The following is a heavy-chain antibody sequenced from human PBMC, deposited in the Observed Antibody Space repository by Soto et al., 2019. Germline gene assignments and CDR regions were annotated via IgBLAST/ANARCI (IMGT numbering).Heavy chain of an antibody. Sequence: PGGSLRRSCAASGFTVSSNYMSWVRQAPGKGLEWVSVIYSGGSTYYADSVKGRFTISRDNSKNTLYLQMGSLRAEDMAVYYCATFGSGTYYDAFDIWGQGTMVTVSS. V-gene: IGHV3-66*01. CDR3: ATFGSGTYYDAFDI. CDR1: GFTVSSNY. CDR2: IYSGGST. J-gene: IGHJ3*02. D-gene: IGHD1-26*01.